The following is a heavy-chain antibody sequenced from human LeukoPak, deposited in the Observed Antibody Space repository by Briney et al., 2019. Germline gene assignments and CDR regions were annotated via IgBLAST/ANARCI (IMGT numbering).Heavy chain of an antibody. J-gene: IGHJ4*02. CDR3: ARGGVVGATDSIDY. Sequence: ASVKVSCRRSGYTFTGYYMHWVRQAPGQGLEWMGWMNPNSGGTNYLQKFQGGVTVTRDTSISTAYMELSRLTSDDTAVYYCARGGVVGATDSIDYWGQGTLVTVSS. D-gene: IGHD1-26*01. CDR2: MNPNSGGT. CDR1: GYTFTGYY. V-gene: IGHV1-2*02.